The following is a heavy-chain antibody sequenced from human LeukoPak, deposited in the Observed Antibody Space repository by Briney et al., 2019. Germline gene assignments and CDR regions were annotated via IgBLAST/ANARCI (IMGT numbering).Heavy chain of an antibody. V-gene: IGHV4-34*01. CDR3: ARGQVPAARGYNWFDP. D-gene: IGHD2-2*01. Sequence: SETLSLTCAVYGWSFNDYYWNWIRQPQGKGLEWIGKINARGDTNYNPSLKSRVTISVDTSKKQFSLRLTSMIAADTALYYCARGQVPAARGYNWFDPWGQGTLVTVSS. J-gene: IGHJ5*02. CDR1: GWSFNDYY. CDR2: INARGDT.